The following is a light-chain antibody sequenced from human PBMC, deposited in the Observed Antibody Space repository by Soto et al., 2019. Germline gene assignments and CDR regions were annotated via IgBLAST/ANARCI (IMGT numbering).Light chain of an antibody. CDR2: DAS. Sequence: EIVLTQSPATLSLSPGERATLSCRASQSVSSYLAWYQQNPGQAPRLLIYDASNRATGIPARFSGSGSGTDFTLTITSLEPEDFAMYYCQQRSNWPSTFGGGTKVEIK. CDR3: QQRSNWPST. J-gene: IGKJ4*01. CDR1: QSVSSY. V-gene: IGKV3-11*01.